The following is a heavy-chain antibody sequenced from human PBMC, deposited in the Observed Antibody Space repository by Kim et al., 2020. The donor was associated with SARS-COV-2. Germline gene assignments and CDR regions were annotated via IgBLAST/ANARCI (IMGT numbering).Heavy chain of an antibody. CDR3: ARGHMRRFLEWLPPTRRHFDY. Sequence: SETLSLTCAVYGGSFSGYYWSWIRQPPGKGLEWIGEINHSGSTNYNPSLKSRVTISVDTSKNQFSLKLSSVTAADTAVYYCARGHMRRFLEWLPPTRRHFDYWGQGTLVTVSS. J-gene: IGHJ4*02. V-gene: IGHV4-34*01. CDR2: INHSGST. D-gene: IGHD3-3*01. CDR1: GGSFSGYY.